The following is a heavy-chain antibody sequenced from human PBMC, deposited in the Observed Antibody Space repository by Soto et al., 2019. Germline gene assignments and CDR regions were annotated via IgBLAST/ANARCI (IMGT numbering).Heavy chain of an antibody. D-gene: IGHD1-26*01. J-gene: IGHJ5*02. Sequence: ASVKVSCKASGYTFTGYYMHWVRQARGQGLEWMGWINPNSGGTDYAQKFQGRVTMTRDTSISTAYMELSRLRSDDTAVYYCAGGFLSRSYYNWFEPLGQAIPDIVSS. CDR1: GYTFTGYY. CDR2: INPNSGGT. CDR3: AGGFLSRSYYNWFEP. V-gene: IGHV1-2*02.